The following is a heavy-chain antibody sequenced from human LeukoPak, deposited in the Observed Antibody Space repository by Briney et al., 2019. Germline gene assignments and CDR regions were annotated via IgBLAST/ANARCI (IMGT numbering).Heavy chain of an antibody. D-gene: IGHD5/OR15-5a*01. Sequence: GASVKVSCKASGYTFTTFGVSWVRQAPGQGLEWMGWISAHTGNTNYAQKFQGRVTLTTDTSTSTAYMELRSLRSDDTAVYYCARGFYDFDYWGQGTLVTVSS. CDR1: GYTFTTFG. V-gene: IGHV1-18*01. CDR2: ISAHTGNT. J-gene: IGHJ4*02. CDR3: ARGFYDFDY.